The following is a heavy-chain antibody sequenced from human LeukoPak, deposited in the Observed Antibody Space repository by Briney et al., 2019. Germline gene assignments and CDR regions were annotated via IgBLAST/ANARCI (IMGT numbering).Heavy chain of an antibody. V-gene: IGHV4-30-2*01. D-gene: IGHD3-22*01. J-gene: IGHJ4*02. CDR3: ARATYYYDSSGYLDY. CDR1: VGSISSGCYS. CDR2: IYHSGST. Sequence: PSETLSLTCAVSVGSISSGCYSWSWIRQPPGKGLEWIGYIYHSGSTYYNPSLKSRVTISVDRSKNQFSLKLSPVTAADTAVCYCARATYYYDSSGYLDYWGQGTLVTVSS.